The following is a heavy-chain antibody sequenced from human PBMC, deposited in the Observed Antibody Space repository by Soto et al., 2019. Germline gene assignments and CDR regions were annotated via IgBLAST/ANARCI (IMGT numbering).Heavy chain of an antibody. CDR1: GFTFSSYA. Sequence: GGSLRLSCAASGFTFSSYAMSWVRQAPGKGLEWVSAISGSGGSTYSADSVKGRFTISRDNSKNTLYLQMNSLRAEDTAVYYRTKDNQGGDKLPYCSGGSCYSAPFDYWGQGTLVTVSS. V-gene: IGHV3-23*01. CDR3: TKDNQGGDKLPYCSGGSCYSAPFDY. CDR2: ISGSGGST. J-gene: IGHJ4*02. D-gene: IGHD2-15*01.